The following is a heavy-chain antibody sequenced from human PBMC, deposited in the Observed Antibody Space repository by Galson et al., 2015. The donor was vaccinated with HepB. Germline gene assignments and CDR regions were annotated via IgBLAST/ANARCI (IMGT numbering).Heavy chain of an antibody. V-gene: IGHV5-51*01. J-gene: IGHJ4*01. Sequence: QSGAEVKKAGESLKISCQGSGYRFTNHWIGWVRRMPGKGLELMGIIYPGDSDARYSPSFQGQVTFSADKSISTAYLQWRSLKASDTATYYCARRLVPAEVGVYYSDTWGQGTQVTVSS. CDR2: IYPGDSDA. CDR3: ARRLVPAEVGVYYSDT. CDR1: GYRFTNHW. D-gene: IGHD6-6*01.